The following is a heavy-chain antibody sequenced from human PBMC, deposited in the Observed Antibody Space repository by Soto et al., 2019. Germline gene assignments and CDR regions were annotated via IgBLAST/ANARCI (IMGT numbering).Heavy chain of an antibody. D-gene: IGHD3-10*01. CDR1: GGSITTDNW. V-gene: IGHV4-4*02. Sequence: QVQLQESGPGLVKPSGTLSLTCAVSGGSITTDNWWGWVRQPPGKGLEWIGEVFHSGGTNHNPSLKSRRTISVHTSNDPFSLDLSSVTAADTALYYCATRTYYGDRCMDVWGQGTTVTVSS. J-gene: IGHJ6*02. CDR3: ATRTYYGDRCMDV. CDR2: VFHSGGT.